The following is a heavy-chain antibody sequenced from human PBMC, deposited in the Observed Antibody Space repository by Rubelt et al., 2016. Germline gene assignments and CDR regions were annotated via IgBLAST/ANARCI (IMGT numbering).Heavy chain of an antibody. CDR2: IRRDNRAV. J-gene: IGHJ6*03. Sequence: ESGGGLVQPGGSLRLSCAASGFTFSTFGMNWVRQAPDKGLEWISYIRRDNRAVYYADSVKGRFTISRDNAKNSLYLHMNSLGAEDTAVFYCARSTSYYCYMDVWGIGTTVTVSS. V-gene: IGHV3-48*04. CDR3: ARSTSYYCYMDV. D-gene: IGHD2-2*01. CDR1: GFTFSTFG.